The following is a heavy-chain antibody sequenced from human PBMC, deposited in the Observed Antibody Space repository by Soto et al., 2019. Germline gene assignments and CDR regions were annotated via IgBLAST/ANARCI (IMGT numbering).Heavy chain of an antibody. CDR1: GSSIGSFY. D-gene: IGHD3-16*01. Sequence: QVQLQESGPGVVKPSETLSLTCTVSGSSIGSFYWSWIRQPPGKGLEWIGYIYYNGMTYYNPSLKSRVTVSVDTAKKQFSLYLDSVAAADTAVYFCAIQRLGEFAAAHDYLGQGTPVSVSS. CDR3: AIQRLGEFAAAHDY. V-gene: IGHV4-59*01. CDR2: IYYNGMT. J-gene: IGHJ4*02.